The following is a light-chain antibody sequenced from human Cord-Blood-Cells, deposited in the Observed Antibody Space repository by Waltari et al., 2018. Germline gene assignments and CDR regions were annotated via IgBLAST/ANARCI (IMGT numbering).Light chain of an antibody. Sequence: EIAMTQSPATLSVSPGESATLTCRASQSVSSNLAWYQQKTGQPPRLLIYGASTRATGIPARFSGSGSGTEFTLTISSLQAEDFAVYYCQQYNNWPPFTFRPGTKVDIK. CDR3: QQYNNWPPFT. V-gene: IGKV3-15*01. CDR1: QSVSSN. J-gene: IGKJ3*01. CDR2: GAS.